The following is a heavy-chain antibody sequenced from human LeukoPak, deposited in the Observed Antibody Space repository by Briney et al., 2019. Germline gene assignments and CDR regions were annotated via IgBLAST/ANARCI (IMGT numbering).Heavy chain of an antibody. CDR1: GGTFSSYA. D-gene: IGHD3-10*01. CDR2: IIPIFGTA. V-gene: IGHV1-69*05. CDR3: ARDSRVRGVTFDY. J-gene: IGHJ4*02. Sequence: ASVKVSCKASGGTFSSYAISWVRQAPGQGLEWMGRIIPIFGTANYAQKFQGRVRITTDESASTAYRELSSVRAEDTAGYHCARDSRVRGVTFDYWGQGTLVTVSS.